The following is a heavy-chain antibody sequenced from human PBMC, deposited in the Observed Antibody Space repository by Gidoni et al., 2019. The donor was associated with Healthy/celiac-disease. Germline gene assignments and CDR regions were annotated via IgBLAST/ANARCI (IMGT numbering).Heavy chain of an antibody. CDR2: IDYSGST. CDR1: GGSISSSSYY. D-gene: IGHD2-21*01. J-gene: IGHJ3*02. CDR3: ASPYCGGDCYLNAFDI. V-gene: IGHV4-39*01. Sequence: QLQLQESGPGLVKPSETLSLTCTVSGGSISSSSYYWGWIRQPPGKGLEWIGSIDYSGSTYYNPSLKSRVTISVDTSKNQFSLKLSSVTAADTAVYYCASPYCGGDCYLNAFDIWGQGTMVTVSS.